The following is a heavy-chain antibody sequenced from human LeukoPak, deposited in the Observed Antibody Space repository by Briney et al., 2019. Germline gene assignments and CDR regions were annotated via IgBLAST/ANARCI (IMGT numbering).Heavy chain of an antibody. CDR1: GGTFSSYA. D-gene: IGHD5-12*01. Sequence: SVKVSCKASGGTFSSYAISWVRQAPGQGLEWMGRIIPIFGTANYAQKFQGRVTITTDESTSTAYMELSSLRPEDTAVYYCARDGFEYYFDYWGQGTLVTVSS. CDR3: ARDGFEYYFDY. V-gene: IGHV1-69*05. CDR2: IIPIFGTA. J-gene: IGHJ4*02.